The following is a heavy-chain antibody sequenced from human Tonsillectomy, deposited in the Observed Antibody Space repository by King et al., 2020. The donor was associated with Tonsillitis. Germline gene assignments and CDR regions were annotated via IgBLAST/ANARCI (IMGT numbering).Heavy chain of an antibody. D-gene: IGHD4/OR15-4a*01. CDR2: IKSKTDGGTT. J-gene: IGHJ6*02. V-gene: IGHV3-15*01. CDR1: GFTFSNAW. CDR3: TTYDYGATYYYYGMDV. Sequence: VQLVESGGGLVKPGGSLRLSCAASGFTFSNAWMSWVRQAPGKGLEWVGRIKSKTDGGTTDYAAPVKGRFTISRDDSKNTLYLQMNSLKTEDTAVYYCTTYDYGATYYYYGMDVWGQGTTVTVSS.